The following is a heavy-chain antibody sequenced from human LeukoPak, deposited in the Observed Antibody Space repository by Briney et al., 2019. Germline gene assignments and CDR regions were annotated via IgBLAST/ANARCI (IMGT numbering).Heavy chain of an antibody. CDR2: IKSKTDGGTT. J-gene: IGHJ5*02. CDR1: GFTSSNAW. D-gene: IGHD2-21*02. Sequence: GSLRLSCAASGFTSSNAWMSWVRQAPGKGLEWVGRIKSKTDGGTTDYAAPVKGRFTISRDDSKNTLYLQMNSLKTEDTAMYYCTTDAYCGGDCYSPWGQGTLVTVSS. V-gene: IGHV3-15*01. CDR3: TTDAYCGGDCYSP.